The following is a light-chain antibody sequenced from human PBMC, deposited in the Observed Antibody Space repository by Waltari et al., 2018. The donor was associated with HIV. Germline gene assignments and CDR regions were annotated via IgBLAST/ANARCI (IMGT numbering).Light chain of an antibody. J-gene: IGLJ3*02. CDR1: HSNIGTNT. V-gene: IGLV1-44*01. CDR2: DDK. Sequence: QSVLPQPPSASGTPGQGVIISCSGSHSNIGTNTVNWYQQLPGTAPNLLIFDDKHRPSGVPDRFSGSRSDTSASLAISGLQSEDEAHYYCAAWDDNFNVVFGGGTKLTVL. CDR3: AAWDDNFNVV.